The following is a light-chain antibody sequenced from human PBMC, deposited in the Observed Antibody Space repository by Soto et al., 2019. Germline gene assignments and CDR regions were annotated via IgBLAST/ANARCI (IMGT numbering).Light chain of an antibody. Sequence: QSALTQPASVSGSPGQSITISCIGTSSDVGFYNHVSWYQQHPGKAPKLMISDVTNRPSGVSDRFSGSKSGNTASLTISGLQTEDEADYYCMSYTTSIIYVFGSGTKLTVL. CDR2: DVT. J-gene: IGLJ1*01. CDR1: SSDVGFYNH. V-gene: IGLV2-14*01. CDR3: MSYTTSIIYV.